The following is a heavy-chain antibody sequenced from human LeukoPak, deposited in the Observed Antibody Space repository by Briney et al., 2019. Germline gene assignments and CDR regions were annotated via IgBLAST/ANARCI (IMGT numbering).Heavy chain of an antibody. CDR2: ISWNSGSI. J-gene: IGHJ4*02. Sequence: GGSLRLSCAASGFTFDDYAMHWVRQAPGKGLEWVSGISWNSGSIGYADSVKGRFTISRDNAKNSLYLQMNSLRAEDTVSYYCAKDIDSHIVVVTALDYWGQGTLVTVSS. CDR1: GFTFDDYA. D-gene: IGHD2-21*02. V-gene: IGHV3-9*01. CDR3: AKDIDSHIVVVTALDY.